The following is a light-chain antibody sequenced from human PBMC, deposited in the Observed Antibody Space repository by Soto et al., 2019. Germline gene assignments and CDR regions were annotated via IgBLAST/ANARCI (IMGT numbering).Light chain of an antibody. CDR2: DAS. J-gene: IGKJ1*01. Sequence: DIQMTHSPSSLSASFGDRVTITCRASQGIRNDLSWYQQKPGKTPKLLIYDASSLESGVPSRFSGSGSGTEFTLTISSLQPDDFATYYCQQYNSYSTFGQGTKVDIK. CDR1: QGIRND. CDR3: QQYNSYST. V-gene: IGKV1-17*01.